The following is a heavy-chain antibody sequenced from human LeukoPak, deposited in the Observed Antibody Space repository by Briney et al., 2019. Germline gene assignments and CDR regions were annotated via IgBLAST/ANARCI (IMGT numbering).Heavy chain of an antibody. D-gene: IGHD1-26*01. Sequence: GGSLRLFCAASGFTFSSYSMNWVRQAPGKGLEWVSYISSSSSTIYYADSVKGRFTISRDNAKNSLYLQMNSLRAENTAVYYCARDSRSGSHVGYFDYWGQGTLVTVSS. J-gene: IGHJ4*02. CDR2: ISSSSSTI. V-gene: IGHV3-48*04. CDR3: ARDSRSGSHVGYFDY. CDR1: GFTFSSYS.